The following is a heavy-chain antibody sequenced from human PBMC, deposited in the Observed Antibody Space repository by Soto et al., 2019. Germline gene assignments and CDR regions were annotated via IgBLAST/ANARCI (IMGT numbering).Heavy chain of an antibody. J-gene: IGHJ6*02. CDR2: ISYDGSNK. Sequence: GGSLRLSCAASGFTFSSYGMHWVCQAPGKGLEWVAVISYDGSNKYYADSVKGRFTISRDNSKNTLYLQMNSLRAEDTAVYYCAKATTPLSYYYGMDVWGQGTTVTVSS. D-gene: IGHD1-7*01. V-gene: IGHV3-30*18. CDR3: AKATTPLSYYYGMDV. CDR1: GFTFSSYG.